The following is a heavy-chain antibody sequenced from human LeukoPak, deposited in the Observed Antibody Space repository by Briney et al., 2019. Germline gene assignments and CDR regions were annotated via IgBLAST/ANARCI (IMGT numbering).Heavy chain of an antibody. CDR3: ASHTMVRGVPTTYFDY. CDR2: IYYSGST. CDR1: GGSISSYY. V-gene: IGHV4-59*08. J-gene: IGHJ4*02. Sequence: SETLSLTCTVSGGSISSYYWSWIRQPPGKGLEWMGDIYYSGSTNYNPSLKSRVTISVDTSKNQFSLKLSSVTAADTAVYYCASHTMVRGVPTTYFDYWGQGTLVTVSS. D-gene: IGHD3-10*01.